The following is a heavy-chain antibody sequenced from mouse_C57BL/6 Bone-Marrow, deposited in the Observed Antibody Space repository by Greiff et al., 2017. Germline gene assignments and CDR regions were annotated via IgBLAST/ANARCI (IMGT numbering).Heavy chain of an antibody. CDR2: IWRGGST. CDR3: AKNGYYYGADWYFDV. Sequence: VKLQESGPGLVQPSQSLSITCTVSGFSLTSYGVHWVRQSPGKGLEWLGVIWRGGSTDYNAAFMSRLSITKDNSKSQVFFKMNSLQADDTAIYYCAKNGYYYGADWYFDVWGTGTTVTVSS. CDR1: GFSLTSYG. V-gene: IGHV2-5*01. D-gene: IGHD1-1*01. J-gene: IGHJ1*03.